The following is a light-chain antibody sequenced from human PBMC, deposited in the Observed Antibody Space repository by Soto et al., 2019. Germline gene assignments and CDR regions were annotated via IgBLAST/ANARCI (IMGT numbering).Light chain of an antibody. CDR1: QNIRTY. CDR2: SAS. CDR3: QQGHSTPYT. V-gene: IGKV1-39*01. Sequence: DIQMTQSPYSLSASVGDSVTITCRASQNIRTYLNWYQEKPGRAPKLLIHSASALTSWVPSRFSGSGSGTEFTLTMSGLQPEDFATYYCQQGHSTPYTFGQGTKVDIK. J-gene: IGKJ2*01.